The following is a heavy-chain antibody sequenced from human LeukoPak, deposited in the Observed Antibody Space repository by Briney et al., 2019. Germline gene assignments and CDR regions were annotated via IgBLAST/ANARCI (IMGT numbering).Heavy chain of an antibody. D-gene: IGHD2-2*01. J-gene: IGHJ6*03. V-gene: IGHV4-38-2*02. Sequence: PSETLSLTCTVSGYSISSGCYWGWIRQPPGKGLEWIGSIYHSGAPYYSPSLKSRVTISVDTSKNQFSLKLSSVTAADTAVYYCAQSRYQLLFNYYYYCTDVWGKGTTVTVSS. CDR2: IYHSGAP. CDR3: AQSRYQLLFNYYYYCTDV. CDR1: GYSISSGCY.